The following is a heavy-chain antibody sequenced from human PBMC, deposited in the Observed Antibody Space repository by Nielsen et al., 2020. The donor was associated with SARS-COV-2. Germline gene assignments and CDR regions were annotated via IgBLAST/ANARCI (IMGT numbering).Heavy chain of an antibody. Sequence: GESLKISCGASGFTISSSFMSWVRQAAGKGLDWVSVISTDGSTSYADSVKGRFTVSRINSKNTLYLQLNSLGAEDTAMYYCARDNWGRMDVWGQGTTVTVSS. CDR2: ISTDGST. CDR1: GFTISSSF. V-gene: IGHV3-66*01. D-gene: IGHD7-27*01. CDR3: ARDNWGRMDV. J-gene: IGHJ6*02.